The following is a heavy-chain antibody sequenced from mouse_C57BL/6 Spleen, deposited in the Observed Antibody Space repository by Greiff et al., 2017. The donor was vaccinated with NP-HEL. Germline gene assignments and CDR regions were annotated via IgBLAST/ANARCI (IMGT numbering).Heavy chain of an antibody. Sequence: EVKLQESGPGLVKPSQSLSLTCSVTGYSITSGYYWNWIRQFPGNKLEWMGYISYDGSNNYNPSLQNRISITRDTAKHQFSLKLNSGTTEDTAPYYCARGYDEVYFDYGGQGTTLAVSS. CDR2: ISYDGSN. V-gene: IGHV3-6*01. CDR3: ARGYDEVYFDY. CDR1: GYSITSGYY. D-gene: IGHD2-3*01. J-gene: IGHJ2*01.